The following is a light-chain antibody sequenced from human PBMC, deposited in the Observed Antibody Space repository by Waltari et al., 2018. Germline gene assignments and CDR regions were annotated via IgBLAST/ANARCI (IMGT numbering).Light chain of an antibody. CDR1: QSIGSS. V-gene: IGKV1-5*03. CDR2: EAS. J-gene: IGKJ1*01. Sequence: DIQMTQSPSTLSASVGDRVTITCRASQSIGSSLAWYQQKPGKAPKVVIYEASSLESGVPSRFSGSGSGTEFTLTISSLQPDDFATYYCQQYGSSEWTFGQGTKVEIK. CDR3: QQYGSSEWT.